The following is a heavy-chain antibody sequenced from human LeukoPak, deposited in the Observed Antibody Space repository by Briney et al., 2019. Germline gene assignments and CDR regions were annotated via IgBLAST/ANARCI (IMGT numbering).Heavy chain of an antibody. V-gene: IGHV4-39*01. Sequence: SETLSLTCTVSGGSITSGDYYWNWVRQPPGKGLEWIGNLNFRGSLFYHPSLKSRVTMSADPSQNQFSLRLMSVTAADTAVYYCATRTYRAHFDHWGQGTLVTVPS. CDR3: ATRTYRAHFDH. CDR1: GGSITSGDYY. J-gene: IGHJ4*02. CDR2: LNFRGSL. D-gene: IGHD4/OR15-4a*01.